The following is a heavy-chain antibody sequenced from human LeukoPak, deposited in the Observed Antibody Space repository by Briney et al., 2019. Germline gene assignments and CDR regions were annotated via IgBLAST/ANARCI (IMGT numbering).Heavy chain of an antibody. CDR1: RFTFNSYG. J-gene: IGHJ4*02. CDR2: IQFDGSNE. D-gene: IGHD5-18*01. Sequence: GGSLTLSCAASRFTFNSYGMHWVRQAPGKGLEWVAFIQFDGSNEYFGDSVKGRFTIPRDNFKNTLYLQMNSLTAEDTAVYYCARDRGGYSYGELDYWGQGTLVTVSS. CDR3: ARDRGGYSYGELDY. V-gene: IGHV3-30*02.